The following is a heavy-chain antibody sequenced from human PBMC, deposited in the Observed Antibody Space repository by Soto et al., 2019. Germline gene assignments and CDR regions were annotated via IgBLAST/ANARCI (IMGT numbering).Heavy chain of an antibody. D-gene: IGHD3-10*01. Sequence: QVQLVQSGAEVKKPGASVKVSCKASGYTFTNYGISWVRQAPGQGLEWMGWISAYNGNTKYAQKFQGRVTMTTDTYTXTXSMELRSLRSDDTAVYYCARGVGSGSYYNQYNWFDPWGQGTLVTVSS. CDR1: GYTFTNYG. J-gene: IGHJ5*02. CDR3: ARGVGSGSYYNQYNWFDP. CDR2: ISAYNGNT. V-gene: IGHV1-18*01.